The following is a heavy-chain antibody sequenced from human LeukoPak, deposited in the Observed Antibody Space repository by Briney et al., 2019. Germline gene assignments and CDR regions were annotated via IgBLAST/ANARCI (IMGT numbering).Heavy chain of an antibody. V-gene: IGHV3-9*01. CDR2: ISWNSGSI. J-gene: IGHJ3*02. D-gene: IGHD6-19*01. CDR1: GFTFDDYA. Sequence: GGSLRLSCAASGFTFDDYAMHWARQAPGKGLEWVSGISWNSGSIGYADSVKGRFTISRDNAKNSLYLQMNSLRAEDTALYYCAKDTQAVAGPDAFDIWGQGTMVTVSS. CDR3: AKDTQAVAGPDAFDI.